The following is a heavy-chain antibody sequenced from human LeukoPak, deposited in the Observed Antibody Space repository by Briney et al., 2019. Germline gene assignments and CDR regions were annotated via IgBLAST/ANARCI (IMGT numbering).Heavy chain of an antibody. CDR3: ASGSGSYRTPYYYMDV. V-gene: IGHV3-53*01. Sequence: GGSLRLSCAASGFTVSSNYMSWVRQAPGKGLEWVSVIYSGGSTYYADSVKGRFTISRDNSKNTLYLQMNSLRAEDTAVYYCASGSGSYRTPYYYMDVWGTRTTVTVSS. J-gene: IGHJ6*03. D-gene: IGHD3-10*01. CDR2: IYSGGST. CDR1: GFTVSSNY.